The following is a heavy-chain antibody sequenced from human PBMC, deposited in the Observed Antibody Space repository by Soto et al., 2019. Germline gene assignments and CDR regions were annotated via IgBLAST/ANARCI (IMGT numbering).Heavy chain of an antibody. CDR2: IKAYSGNT. J-gene: IGHJ4*02. V-gene: IGHV1-18*01. Sequence: QLQLVQSGAEAKKPGASVKVSCKASGYTFPTSTISWVRQAPGQVLEWMGWIKAYSGNTNYAQKLQGRVTMTTDTSTNTAYMELRSLTTDDTAIYYCAIADYGDDDYWGQGTLVTVSS. D-gene: IGHD4-17*01. CDR3: AIADYGDDDY. CDR1: GYTFPTST.